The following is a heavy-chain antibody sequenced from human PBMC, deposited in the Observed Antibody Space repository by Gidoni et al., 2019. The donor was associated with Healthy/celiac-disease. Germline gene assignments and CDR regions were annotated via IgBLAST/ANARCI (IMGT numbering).Heavy chain of an antibody. Sequence: EVQLVESGGGLVQPGGSLRLSCADSGFTFSSYAMSWVRQAPGKGLGGVLGIGGSGGSTYYADSVKGRFTISRDNSKNTLYLQMNSLRAEDTAVYYCAKGLGGGLDRDYWGQGTLVTVSS. J-gene: IGHJ4*02. CDR3: AKGLGGGLDRDY. D-gene: IGHD3-16*01. V-gene: IGHV3-23*04. CDR2: IGGSGGST. CDR1: GFTFSSYA.